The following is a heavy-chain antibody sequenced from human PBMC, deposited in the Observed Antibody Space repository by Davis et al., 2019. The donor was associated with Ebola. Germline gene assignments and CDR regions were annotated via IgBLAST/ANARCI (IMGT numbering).Heavy chain of an antibody. CDR1: GYTFTSYY. J-gene: IGHJ6*02. Sequence: AASVKVSCKASGYTFTSYYMHWVRQAPGQGLEWMGIINPSGGSTSYAQKFQGRVTMTRDTSTSTVYTELSSLRSEDTAVYYCAREIVVVVAVYSYYYYGMDVWGQGTTVTVSS. CDR2: INPSGGST. D-gene: IGHD2-15*01. CDR3: AREIVVVVAVYSYYYYGMDV. V-gene: IGHV1-46*03.